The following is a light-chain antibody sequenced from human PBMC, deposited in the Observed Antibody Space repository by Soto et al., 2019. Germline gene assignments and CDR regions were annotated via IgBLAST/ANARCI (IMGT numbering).Light chain of an antibody. CDR1: QTISSTY. Sequence: EIVLTQSPGTLSLSPGERATLSCRSSQTISSTYLAWYQQKPGQAPRLLIYGAPSRATGIPDRFSGSGSGTDFSLTISRLEPEDFAVYHCQQYGSSPITFGQGTRLEIK. V-gene: IGKV3-20*01. CDR2: GAP. CDR3: QQYGSSPIT. J-gene: IGKJ5*01.